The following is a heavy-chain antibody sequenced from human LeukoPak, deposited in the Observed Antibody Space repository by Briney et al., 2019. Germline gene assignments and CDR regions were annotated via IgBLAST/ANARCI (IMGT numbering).Heavy chain of an antibody. J-gene: IGHJ4*02. Sequence: GGSLRLSCAASGFTYISYDMTWVRQAPGKGLEWVSGISASGDRTYYADSVKGRFTISRDNSKNTLSLQMNSLRVEDTAVYYCAKDSVRSSGWFYFDYWGRGTLVTVSS. V-gene: IGHV3-23*01. CDR1: GFTYISYD. CDR2: ISASGDRT. D-gene: IGHD6-19*01. CDR3: AKDSVRSSGWFYFDY.